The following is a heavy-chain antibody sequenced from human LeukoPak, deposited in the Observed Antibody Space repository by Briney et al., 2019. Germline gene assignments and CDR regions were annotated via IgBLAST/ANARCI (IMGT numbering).Heavy chain of an antibody. CDR3: ARDGDCSSTSCPDY. D-gene: IGHD2-2*01. CDR2: IWYDGSNK. CDR1: GFTFSSYG. Sequence: GGSLRLSCAASGFTFSSYGMHWVRQAPGKGQEWVAVIWYDGSNKYYADSVKGRFTISRDNSKNTLYLQMNSLRAEDTAVYYCARDGDCSSTSCPDYWGQGTLVTVSS. J-gene: IGHJ4*02. V-gene: IGHV3-33*01.